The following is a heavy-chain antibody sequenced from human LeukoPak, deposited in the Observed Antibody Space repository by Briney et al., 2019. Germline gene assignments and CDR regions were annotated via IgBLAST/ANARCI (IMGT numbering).Heavy chain of an antibody. V-gene: IGHV4-59*12. CDR3: ASTRGLEAFDI. CDR2: VYYSGST. Sequence: PSETLPLTSTVSGGSISSYYWNWIRQPPGKGLEWIAYVYYSGSTNYNPSLKSRVIISLDTSKNQFSLRLSSVTAADTAVYYCASTRGLEAFDIWGQGTMVTVSS. D-gene: IGHD1-1*01. J-gene: IGHJ3*02. CDR1: GGSISSYY.